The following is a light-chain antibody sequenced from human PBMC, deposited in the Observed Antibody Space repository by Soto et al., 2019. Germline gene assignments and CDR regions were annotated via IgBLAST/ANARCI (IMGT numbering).Light chain of an antibody. Sequence: DVQMTQSPSTLSASVGHKVTITCRASQSLPSTWLAWFQQRPGKAPNVLIYKGSALASGVSSRFSGSGSGTEFTLTISSLQPDDFATYFCQQYAARSPWTFGQGTRV. V-gene: IGKV1-5*03. J-gene: IGKJ1*01. CDR1: QSLPSTW. CDR2: KGS. CDR3: QQYAARSPWT.